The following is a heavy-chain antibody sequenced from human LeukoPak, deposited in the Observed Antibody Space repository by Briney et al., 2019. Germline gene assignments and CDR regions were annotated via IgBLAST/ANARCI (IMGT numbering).Heavy chain of an antibody. J-gene: IGHJ5*02. CDR3: ARDWGLIGTTDWGGHENWFDP. CDR2: IIPILGTA. Sequence: SVKVSCKASGGTFSSYAISWVRQAPGQGLEWMGGIIPILGTANNAQKFQGRVTITADESTSTAYMELSSLRSEDTAVYYCARDWGLIGTTDWGGHENWFDPWGQGTLVTVSS. V-gene: IGHV1-69*13. CDR1: GGTFSSYA. D-gene: IGHD1-7*01.